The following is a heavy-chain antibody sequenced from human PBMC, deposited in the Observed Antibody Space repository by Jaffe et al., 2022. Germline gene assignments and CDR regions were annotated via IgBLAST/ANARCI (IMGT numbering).Heavy chain of an antibody. CDR1: GFTFSNYA. D-gene: IGHD2-15*01. J-gene: IGHJ4*02. CDR2: ISGSGSGT. V-gene: IGHV3-23*01. Sequence: EVQLLESGGALVQPGGSLRLSCAASGFTFSNYAMNWVRQAPGKGLEWVSTISGSGSGTYYADSVKGRFTISRDNSKNTLYLQMNSLRAEDTAVYYCAGGGSGGTYYANWGQGTLVTVSS. CDR3: AGGGSGGTYYAN.